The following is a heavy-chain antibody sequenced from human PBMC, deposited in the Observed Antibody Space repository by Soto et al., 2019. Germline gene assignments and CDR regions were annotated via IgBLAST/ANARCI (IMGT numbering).Heavy chain of an antibody. D-gene: IGHD6-13*01. J-gene: IGHJ4*02. CDR1: GFTFSSYA. V-gene: IGHV3-23*01. CDR3: AKNGGYSSSWYCLDY. Sequence: EVQLLESGGGLVQPGGSLRLSCAASGFTFSSYAMSWVRQAPGKGLEWVSAISGSGGSTYYADSVKGRFTISRDNSEYTLYLQVNSLRAEDTAVYYCAKNGGYSSSWYCLDYWGEGTLVTVSS. CDR2: ISGSGGST.